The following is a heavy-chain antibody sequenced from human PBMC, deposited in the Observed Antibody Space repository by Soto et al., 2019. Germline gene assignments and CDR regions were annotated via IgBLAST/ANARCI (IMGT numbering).Heavy chain of an antibody. CDR2: IYPGDSDT. Sequence: GESLKISCKGSGYSFTSYWIGWVRQMPGKGLEWMGIIYPGDSDTRYSPSFQGQVTISADKSISTAYLQWSSLKASDTAMYYCARIITMASGAYYYGMDVWGQGTTVTVSS. CDR3: ARIITMASGAYYYGMDV. V-gene: IGHV5-51*01. CDR1: GYSFTSYW. D-gene: IGHD3-10*01. J-gene: IGHJ6*02.